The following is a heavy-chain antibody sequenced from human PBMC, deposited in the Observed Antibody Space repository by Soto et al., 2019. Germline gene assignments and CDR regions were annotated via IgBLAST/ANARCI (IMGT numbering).Heavy chain of an antibody. CDR3: ARALYSSSWYSSY. CDR2: ISSSSSTI. J-gene: IGHJ4*02. V-gene: IGHV3-48*01. D-gene: IGHD6-13*01. Sequence: GGSLRLSCAASGFTFSSYSMNWVRQAPGKGLEWVSYISSSSSTIYYADSVKGRFTISRDNAKNSLYLQMNSLRAEDTAVYYCARALYSSSWYSSYWGQGTLVTVSS. CDR1: GFTFSSYS.